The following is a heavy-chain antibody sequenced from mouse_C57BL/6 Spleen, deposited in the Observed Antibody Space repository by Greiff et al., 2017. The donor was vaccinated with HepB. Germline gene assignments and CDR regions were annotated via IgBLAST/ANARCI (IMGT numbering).Heavy chain of an antibody. CDR3: TRGYYCGSYYFEC. Sequence: VQLQQSGTVLARPGASVKMSCKTSGYTFTSYWMHWVKQRPGQGLEWIGAIYPGNSDTSYNQKFKGKAKLTADTSASTAYMELSSLTDEDSAVYYGTRGYYCGSYYFECWGQGTTLTVSS. CDR1: GYTFTSYW. CDR2: IYPGNSDT. J-gene: IGHJ2*01. D-gene: IGHD1-1*01. V-gene: IGHV1-5*01.